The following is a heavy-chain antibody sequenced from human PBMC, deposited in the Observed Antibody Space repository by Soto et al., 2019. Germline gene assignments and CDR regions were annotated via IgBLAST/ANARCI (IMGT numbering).Heavy chain of an antibody. CDR2: ISYDGSNK. J-gene: IGHJ6*02. CDR1: GFTFSSYA. V-gene: IGHV3-30-3*01. D-gene: IGHD6-19*01. Sequence: GGSLRLSCAASGFTFSSYAMHWVRQAPGKGLEWVAVISYDGSNKYYADSVKGRFTISRDNSKNTLYLQMNSLRAEDTAVYYCARARIAVAGYGMDVWGQGTTVTVSS. CDR3: ARARIAVAGYGMDV.